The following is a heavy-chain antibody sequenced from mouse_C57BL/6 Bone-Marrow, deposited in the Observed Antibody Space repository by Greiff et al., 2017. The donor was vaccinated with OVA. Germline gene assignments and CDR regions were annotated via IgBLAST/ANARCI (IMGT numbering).Heavy chain of an antibody. CDR2: ISNGGGST. V-gene: IGHV5-12*01. Sequence: DVKLVESGGGLVQPGGSLKLSCAASGFTFSDYYMYWVRQTPEKRLEWVAYISNGGGSTYYPDTVKGRFTISRDNAKNTLYLQMSRLKSEDTAMYYCARHGFGVIPTVVAPSAMDYWGQGTSVTVSS. CDR1: GFTFSDYY. CDR3: ARHGFGVIPTVVAPSAMDY. D-gene: IGHD1-1*01. J-gene: IGHJ4*01.